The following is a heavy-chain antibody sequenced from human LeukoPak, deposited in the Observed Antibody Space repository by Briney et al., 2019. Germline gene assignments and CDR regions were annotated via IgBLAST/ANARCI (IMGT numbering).Heavy chain of an antibody. D-gene: IGHD1-1*01. CDR3: ARGIYWSLDS. V-gene: IGHV3-23*01. CDR1: GFIFNTYG. J-gene: IGHJ4*02. CDR2: FSGGDGQT. Sequence: GGSLRLSCAVSGFIFNTYGMNWVRQTPGKGLEWVSTFSGGDGQTFYADSVKGRFTISRDSSRNTVSLQMNSLRVEDTAVYYCARGIYWSLDSWGQGTLVTVSS.